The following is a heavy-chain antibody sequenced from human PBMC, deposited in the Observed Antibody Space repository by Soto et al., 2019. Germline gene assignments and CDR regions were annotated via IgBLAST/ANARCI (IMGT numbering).Heavy chain of an antibody. CDR2: ISPYNGKT. CDR3: ARESQTGALHKDFDL. Sequence: QVQLVQSGADVKKPGASVKVSCKASGYSFTNYIITWVRQAPGQGLEWMGWISPYNGKTDYAQNLLGRVTMTTDTSTSTVYMELRSLRSDATGVYYCARESQTGALHKDFDLLGRGNLVTVS. J-gene: IGHJ2*01. V-gene: IGHV1-18*01. D-gene: IGHD1-26*01. CDR1: GYSFTNYI.